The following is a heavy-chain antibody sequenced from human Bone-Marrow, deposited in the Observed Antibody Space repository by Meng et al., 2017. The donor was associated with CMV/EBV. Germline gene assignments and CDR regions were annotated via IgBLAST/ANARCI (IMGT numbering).Heavy chain of an antibody. Sequence: GGSLRLSCAASGFTFSSYGMHWVRQAPGKGLEWVAVISYDGISKYYADSVKGRFTISRDNSKNTLYLQMNSLRAEDTAVYYCARDSGEYSSYYYYYYGMDVWGQGTTVTVSS. D-gene: IGHD6-6*01. V-gene: IGHV3-30*19. CDR2: ISYDGISK. J-gene: IGHJ6*02. CDR3: ARDSGEYSSYYYYYYGMDV. CDR1: GFTFSSYG.